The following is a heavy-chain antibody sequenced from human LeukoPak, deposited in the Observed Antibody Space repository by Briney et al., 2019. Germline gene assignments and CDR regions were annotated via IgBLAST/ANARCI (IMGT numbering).Heavy chain of an antibody. V-gene: IGHV3-23*01. CDR1: GFTFSTFN. D-gene: IGHD3-22*01. CDR2: ISGAGGTT. Sequence: GGSLRLSCAASGFTFSTFNMSWVRQAPGKGLQWVSTISGAGGTTLFADSVKGRFSISRDNSNNKVFLQMNSLRVEDTAVYYCAKASDFDSSGFPIDVFDFWGQGLLVSVAS. J-gene: IGHJ4*02. CDR3: AKASDFDSSGFPIDVFDF.